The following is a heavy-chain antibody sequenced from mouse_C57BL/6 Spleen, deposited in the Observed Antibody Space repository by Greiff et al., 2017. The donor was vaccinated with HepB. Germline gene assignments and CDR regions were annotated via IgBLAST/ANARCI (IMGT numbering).Heavy chain of an antibody. CDR2: SRNKANDYTT. CDR3: ARDGTAMDY. CDR1: GFTFSDFY. Sequence: EVKLMESGGGLVQSGRSLRLSCATSGFTFSDFYMEWVRQAPGKGLEWIAASRNKANDYTTEYSASVKGRFIVSRDTSQSILYLQMNALRAEDTAIYYCARDGTAMDYWGQGTSVTVSS. V-gene: IGHV7-1*01. J-gene: IGHJ4*01.